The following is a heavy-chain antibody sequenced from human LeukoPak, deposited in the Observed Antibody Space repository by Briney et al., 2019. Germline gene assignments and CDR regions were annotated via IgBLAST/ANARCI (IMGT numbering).Heavy chain of an antibody. V-gene: IGHV3-48*01. D-gene: IGHD4-17*01. CDR3: AKAPTVTTYNSYMDV. J-gene: IGHJ6*03. CDR1: GFTFSNYN. Sequence: GGSLRLSCAASGFTFSNYNMHWVRQAPGKGLEWISYITGSSSTVYYADSVKGRFTISRDNSKNTLYLQMNSLRAEDTAVYYCAKAPTVTTYNSYMDVWGKGTTVTVSS. CDR2: ITGSSSTV.